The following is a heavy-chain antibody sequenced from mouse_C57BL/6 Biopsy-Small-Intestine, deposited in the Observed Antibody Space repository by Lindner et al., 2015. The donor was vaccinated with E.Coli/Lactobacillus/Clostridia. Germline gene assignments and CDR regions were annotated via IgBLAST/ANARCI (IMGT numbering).Heavy chain of an antibody. J-gene: IGHJ1*03. Sequence: VQLQESGPELVKPGASVKISCKASGYAFSSSWMNWVKQRPGKGLEWIGRIYPGDGDTNYNGKFKGKATLTADKSSSTAYMQLSSLTSEDSAVYFCARSEEFIGYFDVWGTGTTVTVSS. CDR1: GYAFSSSW. CDR2: IYPGDGDT. V-gene: IGHV1-82*01. CDR3: ARSEEFIGYFDV. D-gene: IGHD1-1*01.